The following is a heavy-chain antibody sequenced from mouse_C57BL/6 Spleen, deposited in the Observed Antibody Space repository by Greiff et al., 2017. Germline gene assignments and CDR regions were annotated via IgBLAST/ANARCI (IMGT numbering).Heavy chain of an antibody. CDR2: INPNNGGT. J-gene: IGHJ4*01. D-gene: IGHD1-1*01. CDR3: ASWGTTVVARAMDY. V-gene: IGHV1-26*01. Sequence: EVQLQQSGPELVKPGASVKISCKASGYTFTDYYMNWVKQSHGKSLEWIGDINPNNGGTSYNQKFKGKATLTVDKSSSTAYMELRSLTSEDSAVYYCASWGTTVVARAMDYWGQGTSVTVSS. CDR1: GYTFTDYY.